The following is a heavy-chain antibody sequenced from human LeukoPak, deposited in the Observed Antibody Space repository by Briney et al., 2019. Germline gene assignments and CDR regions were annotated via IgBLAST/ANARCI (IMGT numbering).Heavy chain of an antibody. CDR1: GFTFSSYS. CDR3: ASTEFLDH. Sequence: PGGSLRLSCAASGFTFSSYSMNWVRQAPGKGLEWVSYISSSSSTIYYADSVKGRFTISRDNAKNSLYLQMISLRVEDTAVYYCASTEFLDHWGQGTLVTVSS. J-gene: IGHJ4*02. CDR2: ISSSSSTI. D-gene: IGHD3-10*01. V-gene: IGHV3-48*01.